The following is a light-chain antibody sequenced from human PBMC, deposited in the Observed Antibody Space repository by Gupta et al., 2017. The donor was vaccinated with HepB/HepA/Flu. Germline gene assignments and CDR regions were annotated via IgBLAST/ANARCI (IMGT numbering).Light chain of an antibody. J-gene: IGKJ1*01. V-gene: IGKV3-20*01. CDR1: QSVSSSY. CDR2: GAS. Sequence: EIVFTPIPATLSLSPGERATLSCRASQSVSSSYLAWYQQKPGQAPRLLIYGASSRATGSPDRFSGSGSGTDFTLTISRREPEDFAVYYCHQNDSSPPATFGQGTKVEIK. CDR3: HQNDSSPPAT.